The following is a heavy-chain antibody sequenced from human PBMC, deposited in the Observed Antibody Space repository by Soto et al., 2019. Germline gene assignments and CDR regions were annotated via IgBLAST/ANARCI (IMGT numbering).Heavy chain of an antibody. J-gene: IGHJ6*02. CDR1: GFTFSSYA. CDR2: ISYDGSNK. CDR3: ARGVRFLEWLSVGGMDV. D-gene: IGHD3-3*01. V-gene: IGHV3-30-3*01. Sequence: GGSLRLSCAASGFTFSSYAMHWVRQAPGKGLEWVAVISYDGSNKYYAGSVKGRFTISRDNSKNTLYLQMNSLRAEDTAVYYCARGVRFLEWLSVGGMDVWGQGTTVTVSS.